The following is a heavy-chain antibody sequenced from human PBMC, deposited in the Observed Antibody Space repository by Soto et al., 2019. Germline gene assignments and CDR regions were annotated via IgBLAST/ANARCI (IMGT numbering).Heavy chain of an antibody. Sequence: QVTLKESGPVLVKPTETLTLTCTVSGFSLSDARMGVSWIRQPPGKALEWLAHIFSNDEKSYSTSLKSRLTISKDTSKSQVVLTMTNMDSVDTGTYYCARIQNRFSVSQTGPWGQGTLVTVSS. CDR3: ARIQNRFSVSQTGP. J-gene: IGHJ5*02. D-gene: IGHD1-26*01. CDR2: IFSNDEK. V-gene: IGHV2-26*01. CDR1: GFSLSDARMG.